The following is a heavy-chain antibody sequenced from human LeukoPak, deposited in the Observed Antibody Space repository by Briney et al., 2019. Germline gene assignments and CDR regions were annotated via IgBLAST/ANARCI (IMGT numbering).Heavy chain of an antibody. D-gene: IGHD3-10*01. CDR1: GYTFTSYY. J-gene: IGHJ4*02. V-gene: IGHV1-69*13. CDR3: ARLYNYSPYGSGPRFDY. Sequence: ASVKVSCKASGYTFTSYYMHWVRQAPGQGLEWMGGIIPIFGTANYAQKFQGRVTITADESTSTAYMELSSLRSEDTAVYYCARLYNYSPYGSGPRFDYWGQGTLVTISS. CDR2: IIPIFGTA.